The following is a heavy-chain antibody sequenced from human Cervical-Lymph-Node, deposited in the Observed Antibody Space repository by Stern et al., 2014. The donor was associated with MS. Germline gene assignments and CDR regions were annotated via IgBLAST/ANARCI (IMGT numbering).Heavy chain of an antibody. V-gene: IGHV1-69*01. CDR3: ARNPGGYGYYNGMDV. CDR2: ILPSFGTA. D-gene: IGHD3-16*01. Sequence: VQLVQSGAEVKKPGSSVKVSCKASGGTFSSYAISWVRQAPGQGLEWMGGILPSFGTANYAQKLQVRVTITADESTSTAYMELSSLSSEDTAVYYCARNPGGYGYYNGMDVWGQGTTVTVSS. J-gene: IGHJ6*02. CDR1: GGTFSSYA.